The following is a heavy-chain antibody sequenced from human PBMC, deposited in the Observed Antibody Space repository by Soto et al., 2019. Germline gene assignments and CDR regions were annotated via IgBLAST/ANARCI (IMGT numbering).Heavy chain of an antibody. Sequence: ASVKVSCKASGYTFTSYGISRVRQAPGQGLEWMGWISAYNGNTNYAQKLQGRVTMTTDTSTSTAYMELRSLRSDDTAVYYCERLYCSGGSCYSGGYYYYYYMDVWGKCTTVTVSS. CDR3: ERLYCSGGSCYSGGYYYYYYMDV. V-gene: IGHV1-18*01. J-gene: IGHJ6*03. CDR2: ISAYNGNT. CDR1: GYTFTSYG. D-gene: IGHD2-15*01.